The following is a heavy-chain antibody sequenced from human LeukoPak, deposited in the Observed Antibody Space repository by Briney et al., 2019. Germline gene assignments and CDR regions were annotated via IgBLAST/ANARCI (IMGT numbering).Heavy chain of an antibody. Sequence: SETLSLTCTVSGGFVSSSGYYWGWIRQPPGKGLEWIGSIYYSGTTHYIPSLKSRITISVDTSKNQFSLKLNSVTAADTAVYYCARHGGAAAAIDYWGQGTLVTVSS. V-gene: IGHV4-39*01. CDR1: GGFVSSSGYY. J-gene: IGHJ4*02. D-gene: IGHD6-13*01. CDR2: IYYSGTT. CDR3: ARHGGAAAAIDY.